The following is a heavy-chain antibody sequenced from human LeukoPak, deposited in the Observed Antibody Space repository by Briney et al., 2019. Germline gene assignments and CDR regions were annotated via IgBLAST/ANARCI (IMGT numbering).Heavy chain of an antibody. CDR2: IYYGGST. CDR1: DGSISSSSYY. V-gene: IGHV4-39*01. D-gene: IGHD1-20*01. J-gene: IGHJ3*02. Sequence: PSETLSLTCTVSDGSISSSSYYWDWIRQPPGKGLEWIGSIYYGGSTYYYPSLKSRLTISVDTSKNQFSLKLSSVTAAATAVYYCARRGSSIIVTGGAFDIWGQGTMVTVSS. CDR3: ARRGSSIIVTGGAFDI.